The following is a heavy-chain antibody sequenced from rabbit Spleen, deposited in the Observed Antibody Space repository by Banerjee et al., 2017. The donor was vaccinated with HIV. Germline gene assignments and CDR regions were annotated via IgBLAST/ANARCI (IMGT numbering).Heavy chain of an antibody. CDR2: IEPIFGGT. Sequence: QSLQESGGGLFQPGASLTLTCTASGFSLSASDWIYWVHQAPGKGLEWIGYIEPIFGGTYYASWVNGRFPISSHNAQNTLFLQLNSLTVADTATYFCARGDNKVYRGSNLWGPGTLVTVS. J-gene: IGHJ4*01. CDR3: ARGDNKVYRGSNL. D-gene: IGHD7-1*01. V-gene: IGHV1S40*01. CDR1: GFSLSASDW.